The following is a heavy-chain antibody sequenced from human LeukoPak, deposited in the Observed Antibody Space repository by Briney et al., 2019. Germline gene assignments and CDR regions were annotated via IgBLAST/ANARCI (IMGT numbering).Heavy chain of an antibody. J-gene: IGHJ4*02. D-gene: IGHD3-10*01. V-gene: IGHV4-34*01. CDR3: ARGRGRRDY. CDR2: INHSGST. CDR1: GGSFSGYY. Sequence: SETLSLTCAVYGGSFSGYYWSWIRQPPGKGLEWIGEINHSGSTNYNPSLKSRVTISVDTSKNQFSLKLSSVTAADTAVYYCARGRGRRDYWGQGTLVTVSS.